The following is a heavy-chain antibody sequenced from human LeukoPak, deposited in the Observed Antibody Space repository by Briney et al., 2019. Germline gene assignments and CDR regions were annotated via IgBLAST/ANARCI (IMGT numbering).Heavy chain of an antibody. CDR3: ARDSSHYLGSSDY. J-gene: IGHJ4*02. CDR1: GFTFSSYP. V-gene: IGHV3-23*01. Sequence: GGSLRLSGVVSGFTFSSYPMSWVRQAPGKGLEWVSVISESGDVTHYADSMKGRFTISRDNTKNTLNLQMNSLRDEDTAIYYCARDSSHYLGSSDYWGQGTLVTVSS. CDR2: ISESGDVT. D-gene: IGHD6-6*01.